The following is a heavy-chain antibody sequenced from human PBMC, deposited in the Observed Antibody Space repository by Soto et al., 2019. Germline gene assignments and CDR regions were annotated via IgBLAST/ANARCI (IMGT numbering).Heavy chain of an antibody. CDR2: IRSKANSYAT. D-gene: IGHD2-21*02. J-gene: IGHJ6*02. V-gene: IGHV3-73*01. Sequence: GGSLRLACAASGFTFIGSAIHFFRHASFKGLEWVVRIRSKANSYATAYAASVKGRFTISRDDSKNTAYLQMNSLKTEDTAVYYCTRLVVTASLGYYYGMDVWGQGTTVTVSS. CDR3: TRLVVTASLGYYYGMDV. CDR1: GFTFIGSA.